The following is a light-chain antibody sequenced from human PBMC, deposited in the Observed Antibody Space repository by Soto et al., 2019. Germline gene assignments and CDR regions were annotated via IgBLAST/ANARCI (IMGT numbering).Light chain of an antibody. CDR3: SSFERSGTYV. J-gene: IGLJ1*01. Sequence: QSALTQPASVSGSPGQSITISCTGTSSDVGNSNYVSWYQQHPGKAPRLILYEVSIRPSGVSTRFSGSKSGNTASLTISGLQAEDEAYYHCSSFERSGTYVFGTGTKLTVL. CDR1: SSDVGNSNY. CDR2: EVS. V-gene: IGLV2-14*03.